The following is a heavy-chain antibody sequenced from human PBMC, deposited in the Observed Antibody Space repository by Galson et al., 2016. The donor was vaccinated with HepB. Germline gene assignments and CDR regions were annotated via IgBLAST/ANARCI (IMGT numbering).Heavy chain of an antibody. CDR3: ARGWTSHYEFLSGHYKSFFDY. CDR1: GDSINSYL. D-gene: IGHD3-3*01. J-gene: IGHJ4*02. V-gene: IGHV4-59*01. Sequence: ETLSLTCTVSGDSINSYLWTWIRQAPGKGLECIADISYTGNTNHKPSLNSPVRPSLDTSNNQISLKLTSVTAADTAIYFCARGWTSHYEFLSGHYKSFFDYWGQGTLVTVSS. CDR2: ISYTGNT.